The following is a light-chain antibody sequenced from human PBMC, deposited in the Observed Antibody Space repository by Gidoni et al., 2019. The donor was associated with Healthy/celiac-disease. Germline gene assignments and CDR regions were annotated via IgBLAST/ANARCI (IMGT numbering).Light chain of an antibody. CDR1: SSNIGSNY. J-gene: IGLJ2*01. CDR2: RNN. Sequence: QSVLPQPPSASGTPGQRVTIPCSGSSSNIGSNYVYWYQQLPGTAPKLLIDRNNQRPSGVPDRFSGSKSGTSASLAISGLRSEDEADYYGAAWDDSLSGVVFGGGTKLTVL. CDR3: AAWDDSLSGVV. V-gene: IGLV1-47*01.